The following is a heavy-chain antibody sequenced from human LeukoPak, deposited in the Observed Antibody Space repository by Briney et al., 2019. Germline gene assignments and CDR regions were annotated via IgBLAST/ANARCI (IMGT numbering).Heavy chain of an antibody. CDR2: IYHSGST. CDR1: GGSISSSNW. CDR3: ARTTEAHSWRTRYYDYYMDV. D-gene: IGHD6-13*01. V-gene: IGHV4-4*02. Sequence: SETLSLTCAVSGGSISSSNWWSWVRQPPGKGLEWIGEIYHSGSTNYNPSLKSRVTISVDTSKNQFSLKLSSVTAADTAVYYCARTTEAHSWRTRYYDYYMDVWGKGTTVTVSS. J-gene: IGHJ6*03.